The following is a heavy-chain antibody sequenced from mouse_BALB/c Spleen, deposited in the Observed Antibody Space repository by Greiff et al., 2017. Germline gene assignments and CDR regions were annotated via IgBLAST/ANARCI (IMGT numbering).Heavy chain of an antibody. CDR1: GFSLTSYD. CDR2: IWTGGGT. V-gene: IGHV2-9-2*01. J-gene: IGHJ4*01. Sequence: QVQLQQSGPGLVAPSQSLSITCTVSGFSLTSYDISWIRQPPGKGLEWLGVIWTGGGTNYNSAFMSRLSISKDNSKSQVFLKMNSLQADDTAIYYCARNGGDYDAMDYWGQGTSVTVSS. CDR3: ARNGGDYDAMDY. D-gene: IGHD1-1*02.